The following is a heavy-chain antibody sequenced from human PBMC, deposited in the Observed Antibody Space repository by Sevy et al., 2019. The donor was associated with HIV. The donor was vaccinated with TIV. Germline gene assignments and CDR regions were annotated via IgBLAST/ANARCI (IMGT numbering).Heavy chain of an antibody. D-gene: IGHD2-2*01. V-gene: IGHV3-73*01. CDR1: GFTFSGSA. Sequence: GESLKISCAASGFTFSGSAMHWVRQASGKGLEWVGRIRSKANSYATAYAASVKGRFTIPRDDSKNTAYLQMNSLKTEDTAVYYCTRQGDIVLVPAAIRGAFDIWGQGTMVTVSS. CDR3: TRQGDIVLVPAAIRGAFDI. J-gene: IGHJ3*02. CDR2: IRSKANSYAT.